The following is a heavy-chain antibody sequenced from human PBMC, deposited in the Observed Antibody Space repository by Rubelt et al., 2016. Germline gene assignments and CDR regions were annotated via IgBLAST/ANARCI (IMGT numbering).Heavy chain of an antibody. CDR1: GFTFGDYA. Sequence: VQLVESGGGVVQPGRSLRLSCTASGFTFGDYAMSWFRQAPGKGLEWVANMNQYGSEEYYVDSVKGRFTISRDNAQRSLFLQMTSLRADDTAVYYCAAYGLGNAAFDYWGQGTLVTVSS. CDR2: MNQYGSEE. D-gene: IGHD4-17*01. CDR3: AAYGLGNAAFDY. J-gene: IGHJ4*02. V-gene: IGHV3-7*01.